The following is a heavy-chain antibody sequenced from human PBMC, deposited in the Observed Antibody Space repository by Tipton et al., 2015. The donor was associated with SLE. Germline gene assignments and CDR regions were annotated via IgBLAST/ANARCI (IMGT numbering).Heavy chain of an antibody. V-gene: IGHV4-30-4*08. CDR3: ARESRYCSNWLNAFDV. J-gene: IGHJ3*01. CDR2: ISYRGST. Sequence: TLSLTCTVSFGSINSANHFWCWVRHLPGEGLEWSGLISYRGSTYYNPSLQSRVTISLDMSKKQFSLKVDSVTAADTAVYFCARESRYCSNWLNAFDVWGQGTSVTVAS. CDR1: FGSINSANHF. D-gene: IGHD6-13*01.